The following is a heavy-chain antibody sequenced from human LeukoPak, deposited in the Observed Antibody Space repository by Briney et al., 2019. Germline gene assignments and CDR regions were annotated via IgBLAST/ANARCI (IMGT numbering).Heavy chain of an antibody. CDR2: IYYSGST. Sequence: SETLSLTCTVSGGSISSSSYYWGWIRQPPGKGLEWIGSIYYSGSTYYNPSLKSRVTMSVDTSKNQFSLKLSSVTAADTAVYYCASSKCGTGRTPDGHFDYWGQGTLVTVSS. CDR1: GGSISSSSYY. V-gene: IGHV4-39*07. J-gene: IGHJ4*02. CDR3: ASSKCGTGRTPDGHFDY. D-gene: IGHD1-1*01.